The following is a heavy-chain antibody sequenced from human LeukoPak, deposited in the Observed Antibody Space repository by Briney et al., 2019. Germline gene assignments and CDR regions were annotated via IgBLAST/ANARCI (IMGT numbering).Heavy chain of an antibody. Sequence: SETLSLTCTVSGGSISSSSYYWGWIRQPPGKGLEWIGNIYHSGNTYYNSSLKSRVTISVDTSKNQFSLRLTSVTAADTAVYYCASLRVPGDFDYWGQGTLVTASS. CDR2: IYHSGNT. J-gene: IGHJ4*02. V-gene: IGHV4-39*07. D-gene: IGHD3-16*01. CDR1: GGSISSSSYY. CDR3: ASLRVPGDFDY.